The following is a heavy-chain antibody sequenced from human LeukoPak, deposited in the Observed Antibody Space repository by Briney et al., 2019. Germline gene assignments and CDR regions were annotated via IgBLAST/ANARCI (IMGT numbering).Heavy chain of an antibody. J-gene: IGHJ5*02. D-gene: IGHD3-9*01. Sequence: GTSLRLSCAASGFTFSSYSMNWVRQAPGKGLEWVSSISSSSSYIYYADSGKGQFTISRDNAKNSLYLQMNSLRAEDTAVYYCARDRLRYFDTDRPNWFDPWGQATLVTVS. CDR1: GFTFSSYS. V-gene: IGHV3-21*01. CDR2: ISSSSSYI. CDR3: ARDRLRYFDTDRPNWFDP.